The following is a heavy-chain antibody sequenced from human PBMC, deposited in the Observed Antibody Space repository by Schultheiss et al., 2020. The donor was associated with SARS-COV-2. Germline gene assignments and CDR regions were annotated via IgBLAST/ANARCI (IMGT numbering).Heavy chain of an antibody. D-gene: IGHD4-17*01. Sequence: SETLSLTCTVSGGSISSYYWGWIRQPPGKGLEWIGSIYYSGSTYYNPSLKSRVTISVDTSKNQFSLKLSSVTAADRAVYYCARRATVTTDWYFELWGRGTLVTVSS. CDR1: GGSISSYY. V-gene: IGHV4-39*01. CDR2: IYYSGST. J-gene: IGHJ2*01. CDR3: ARRATVTTDWYFEL.